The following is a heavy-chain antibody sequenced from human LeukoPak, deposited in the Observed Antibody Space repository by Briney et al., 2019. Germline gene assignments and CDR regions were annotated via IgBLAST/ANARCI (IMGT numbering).Heavy chain of an antibody. Sequence: ASVKVSCKASGGTFSSYAISWVRQAPGQGLEWMGGIIPIFGTANYAQKFQGRVTITADESTSTAYMELSSLRSEDTAVYYCALRYCSGGSCYHFDYWGQGTLVTVPS. V-gene: IGHV1-69*13. CDR3: ALRYCSGGSCYHFDY. CDR1: GGTFSSYA. D-gene: IGHD2-15*01. J-gene: IGHJ4*02. CDR2: IIPIFGTA.